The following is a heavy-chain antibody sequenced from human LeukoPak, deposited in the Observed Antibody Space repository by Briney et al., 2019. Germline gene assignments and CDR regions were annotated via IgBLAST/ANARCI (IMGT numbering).Heavy chain of an antibody. CDR3: AKDGSSGWYVLGRYYYYYMDV. J-gene: IGHJ6*03. CDR2: ISGSGDNA. Sequence: GGSLRLSCAASGFTLSIYAMSWVRQAPGKGLEWVSVISGSGDNAYYTDSVKGRFTISRDNSKNTLHLQMSSLRVEDTAVYYCAKDGSSGWYVLGRYYYYYMDVWGKGTTVTVSS. D-gene: IGHD6-19*01. CDR1: GFTLSIYA. V-gene: IGHV3-23*01.